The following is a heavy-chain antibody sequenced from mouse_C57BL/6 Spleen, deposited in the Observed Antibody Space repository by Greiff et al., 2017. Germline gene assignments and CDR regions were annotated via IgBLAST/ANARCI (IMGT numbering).Heavy chain of an antibody. J-gene: IGHJ4*01. D-gene: IGHD2-3*01. CDR1: GYAFSSYW. CDR3: ARSGYDETMDY. V-gene: IGHV1-80*01. Sequence: QVQLQQSGAELVKPGASVKISCKASGYAFSSYWMNWVKQRPGKGLEGIGQIYPGDGDTNYNGKFKGKATLTADKSSSTAYMQLSSLTSEDSAVYFCARSGYDETMDYWGQGTSVTVSS. CDR2: IYPGDGDT.